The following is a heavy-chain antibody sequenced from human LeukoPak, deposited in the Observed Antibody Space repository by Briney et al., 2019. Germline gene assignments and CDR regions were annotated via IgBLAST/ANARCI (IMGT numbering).Heavy chain of an antibody. CDR3: AKDLGYCSSFSCPFDY. D-gene: IGHD2-2*01. CDR1: GFSFSSYT. Sequence: GSLRLSCAVSGFSFSSYTMSWVRQAPEKGLEWVSAISGSGGSTYYADCVKGRFTISRDNSKNTLFLQMNSLRAEDTAVYYCAKDLGYCSSFSCPFDYWGQGTLVTVSS. J-gene: IGHJ4*02. V-gene: IGHV3-23*01. CDR2: ISGSGGST.